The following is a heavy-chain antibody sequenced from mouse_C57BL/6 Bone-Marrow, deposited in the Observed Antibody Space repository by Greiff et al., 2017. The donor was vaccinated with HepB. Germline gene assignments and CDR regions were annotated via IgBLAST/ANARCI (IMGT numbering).Heavy chain of an antibody. CDR3: VRHHYYGDYFDY. D-gene: IGHD1-2*01. CDR2: IRSKSNNYAT. CDR1: GFSFNTYA. J-gene: IGHJ2*01. V-gene: IGHV10-1*01. Sequence: EVKLMESGGGLVQPKGSLKLSCAASGFSFNTYAMNWVRQAPGKGLEWVARIRSKSNNYATYYADSVKDRFTISRDDSESMLYLQMNNLKTEDTAMHYCVRHHYYGDYFDYWGQGTTLTVSS.